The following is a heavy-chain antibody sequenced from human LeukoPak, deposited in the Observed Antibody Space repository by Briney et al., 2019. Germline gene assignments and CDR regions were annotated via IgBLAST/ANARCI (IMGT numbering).Heavy chain of an antibody. D-gene: IGHD6-13*01. CDR3: AKDQAAAGGDYYFDY. V-gene: IGHV3-23*01. CDR1: GFTFSSYA. J-gene: IGHJ4*02. Sequence: GGSLRLSCAASGFTFSSYAMSWVRQVPGKGLEWVSAISGSGGSTYYADSVKGRFTISRDNSKNTLYLQMNSLRAEDTAVYYCAKDQAAAGGDYYFDYWGQGTLVTVSS. CDR2: ISGSGGST.